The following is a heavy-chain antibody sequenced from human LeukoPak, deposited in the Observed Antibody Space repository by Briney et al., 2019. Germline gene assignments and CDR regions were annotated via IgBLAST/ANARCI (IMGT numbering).Heavy chain of an antibody. CDR1: GGSISSYY. CDR2: IYYSGST. CDR3: ARIPWLRGQDAFDI. V-gene: IGHV4-59*01. D-gene: IGHD3-9*01. Sequence: PSETLSLTCTVSGGSISSYYWSWTRQPPGKGLEWIGYIYYSGSTNYNPSLKSRVTISVDTSKNQFSLKLSSVTAADTAVYYCARIPWLRGQDAFDIWGQGTMVTVSS. J-gene: IGHJ3*02.